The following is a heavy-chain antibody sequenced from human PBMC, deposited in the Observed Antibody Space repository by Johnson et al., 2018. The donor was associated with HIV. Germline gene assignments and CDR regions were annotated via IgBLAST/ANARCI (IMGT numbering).Heavy chain of an antibody. D-gene: IGHD1-20*01. V-gene: IGHV3-30*03. CDR3: ARDLTGSSDDYAFDI. CDR1: GFTFSTYG. Sequence: QVQLVESGGGVVQPGRSMRLSCAASGFTFSTYGMHWVRQAPGTGLEWVAVISYDGSKKYYAESVKGRFTISRDNSKNTLYLQMNSLRAEDTAVYHCARDLTGSSDDYAFDIWGQGTMVTVSS. J-gene: IGHJ3*02. CDR2: ISYDGSKK.